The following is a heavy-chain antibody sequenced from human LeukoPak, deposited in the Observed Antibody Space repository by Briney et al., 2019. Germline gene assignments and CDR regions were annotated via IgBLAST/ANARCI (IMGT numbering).Heavy chain of an antibody. Sequence: ASVKVSCKASGYTFTGYYMHWVRQAPGQGLEWMGWINPNSGGTNYAQKFQGRVTITRDTSASTAYMELSSLRSEDTAVYYCARGSLGYCSSTSCSYWGAFDYWGQGTLVTVSS. V-gene: IGHV1-2*02. CDR1: GYTFTGYY. J-gene: IGHJ4*02. CDR2: INPNSGGT. D-gene: IGHD2-2*01. CDR3: ARGSLGYCSSTSCSYWGAFDY.